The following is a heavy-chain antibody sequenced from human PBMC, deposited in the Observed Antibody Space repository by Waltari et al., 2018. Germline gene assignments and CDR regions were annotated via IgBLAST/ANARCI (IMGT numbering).Heavy chain of an antibody. Sequence: EVRLVQSGAEVKKPGESLKISCKISGYMFTSHYLNWVRQTPGNGLEWVGRIDPSDSFTNYSPSFQGHVSISIARSIATVYLQWNNLEASDSAIYYCARRQTIIEGDDYYYYGLDVWGQGTTVAVS. J-gene: IGHJ6*02. CDR3: ARRQTIIEGDDYYYYGLDV. CDR1: GYMFTSHY. D-gene: IGHD3-10*01. CDR2: IDPSDSFT. V-gene: IGHV5-10-1*01.